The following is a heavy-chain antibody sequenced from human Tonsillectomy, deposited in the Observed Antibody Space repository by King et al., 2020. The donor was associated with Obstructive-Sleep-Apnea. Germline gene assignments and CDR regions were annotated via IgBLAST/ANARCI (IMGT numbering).Heavy chain of an antibody. CDR3: AIWRTISRQELNF. Sequence: VQLVESGGGLGQPGGSLRLSCVASGFTFSTYSMTWVRQAPGKGLEWVSEISGSGEKIFYADPVKGRFTISRDNSKNTLYLQMNRLRAEDTALYYCAIWRTISRQELNFWGQGTLVIVSS. V-gene: IGHV3-23*04. D-gene: IGHD3-3*01. CDR1: GFTFSTYS. CDR2: ISGSGEKI. J-gene: IGHJ4*02.